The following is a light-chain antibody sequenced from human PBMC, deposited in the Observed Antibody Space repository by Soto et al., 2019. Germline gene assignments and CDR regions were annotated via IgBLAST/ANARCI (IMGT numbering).Light chain of an antibody. Sequence: QMTQSASTVSASVGDRVTITCRASQSISSWLAWYQQKPGKVPNLLIYDVSSLKSGVPSRFSGSGSGTEFTLTISSLQPDDFATYYCQQYNIYSPWTFGQGTKVDIK. CDR2: DVS. CDR1: QSISSW. J-gene: IGKJ1*01. CDR3: QQYNIYSPWT. V-gene: IGKV1-5*01.